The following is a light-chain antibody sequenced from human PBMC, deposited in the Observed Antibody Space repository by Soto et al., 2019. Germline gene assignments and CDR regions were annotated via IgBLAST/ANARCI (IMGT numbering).Light chain of an antibody. CDR2: HAS. CDR1: QSVSNN. CDR3: QQYNKWPLT. J-gene: IGKJ4*01. V-gene: IGKV3-15*01. Sequence: EIVMTQSPATLSVSPGERATLSCRASQSVSNNLAGYQQKPGQAPRLLIYHASTRATGIPARFSGSGSGTEFTLTISRLQSEDFVVYYCQQYNKWPLTFGGGTKVEIK.